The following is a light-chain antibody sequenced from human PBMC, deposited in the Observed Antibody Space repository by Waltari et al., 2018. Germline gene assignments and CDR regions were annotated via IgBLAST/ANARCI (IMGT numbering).Light chain of an antibody. V-gene: IGLV2-23*02. J-gene: IGLJ3*02. CDR1: SSDVGSYNL. CDR3: WSYTGNSNWV. Sequence: QSALTQPASVSGSPGQSITISCTGTSSDVGSYNLVSWYQQYPGKAPKLMIYEVTKRPSGVSNRFSGSKSGNTVSLTISGLQAEDEADYYCWSYTGNSNWVFGGGTKLTVL. CDR2: EVT.